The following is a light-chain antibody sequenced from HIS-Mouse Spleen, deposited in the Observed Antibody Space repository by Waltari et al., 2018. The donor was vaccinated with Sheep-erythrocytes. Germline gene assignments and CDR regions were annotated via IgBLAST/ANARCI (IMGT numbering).Light chain of an antibody. V-gene: IGLV2-11*01. CDR3: CSYAGSYNHV. CDR1: SSDVGGSYY. CDR2: DVS. Sequence: QSALTQPRSVSGSPGQSVTIPCTGPSSDVGGSYYVSWYQQHPGKAPKLMIYDVSKRPSGVPDRFSGSKSGNTASLTISGLQAEDEADYYCCSYAGSYNHVFATGTKVTVL. J-gene: IGLJ1*01.